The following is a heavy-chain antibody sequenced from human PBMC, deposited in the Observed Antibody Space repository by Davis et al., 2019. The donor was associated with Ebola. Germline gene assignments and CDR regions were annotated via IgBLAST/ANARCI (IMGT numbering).Heavy chain of an antibody. CDR3: ARSGLSFGVVKYHYGMDV. Sequence: GGSLRLSCAASGFTVSSNYMSWVRQAPGKGLEWVSVIYRGGSTYYADSVKGRFTVSRDNSKKTMYLQMNSLRAEDTAVYYCARSGLSFGVVKYHYGMDVWGKGTTVTVSS. V-gene: IGHV3-53*01. CDR2: IYRGGST. D-gene: IGHD3-3*01. J-gene: IGHJ6*04. CDR1: GFTVSSNY.